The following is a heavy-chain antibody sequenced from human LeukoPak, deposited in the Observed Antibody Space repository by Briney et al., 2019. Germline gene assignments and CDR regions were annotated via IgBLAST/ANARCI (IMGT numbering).Heavy chain of an antibody. CDR2: MNPNSGNT. Sequence: EASVKVSCKASGYTFTDYFIHWVRQAPGQGLEWMGWMNPNSGNTGYAQKFQGRVTITRNTSITTAYMELSSLRSEDTAVYFCARGPKWSGSYYYFDFWGEGTLVTVSS. D-gene: IGHD1-26*01. CDR3: ARGPKWSGSYYYFDF. V-gene: IGHV1-8*03. J-gene: IGHJ4*02. CDR1: GYTFTDYF.